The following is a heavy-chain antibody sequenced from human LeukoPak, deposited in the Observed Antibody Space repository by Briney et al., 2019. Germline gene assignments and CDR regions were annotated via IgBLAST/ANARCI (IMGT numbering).Heavy chain of an antibody. V-gene: IGHV3-53*05. CDR2: IYSGGST. CDR3: AKAMVGLQLWISAFDY. J-gene: IGHJ4*02. Sequence: GGSLRLSCAASGFTVSSNYMSWVRQAPGKGLEWVSVIYSGGSTYYADSVKGRFTISRDNSKNTLYLEMNSLRAEDTAVYYCAKAMVGLQLWISAFDYWGQGTLVTVSS. D-gene: IGHD5-18*01. CDR1: GFTVSSNY.